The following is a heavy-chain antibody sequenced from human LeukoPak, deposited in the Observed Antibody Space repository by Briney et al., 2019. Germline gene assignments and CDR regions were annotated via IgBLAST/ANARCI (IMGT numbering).Heavy chain of an antibody. Sequence: PSETLSLTCTVSGGSISSGDYYWSWIRQPPGKGLEWIGYIYYSGSTYYNPSLKSRVTISVDTSKNQFSLKLSSVTAADTAVYYCSRVPAGAADCKGYFDYWGQGTLVTVSS. J-gene: IGHJ4*02. D-gene: IGHD6-13*01. V-gene: IGHV4-30-4*08. CDR1: GGSISSGDYY. CDR3: SRVPAGAADCKGYFDY. CDR2: IYYSGST.